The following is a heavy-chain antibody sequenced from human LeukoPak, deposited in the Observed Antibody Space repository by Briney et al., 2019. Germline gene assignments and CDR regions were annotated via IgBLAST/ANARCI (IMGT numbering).Heavy chain of an antibody. CDR3: AGAPGITMSPYYFDY. CDR1: GGSISSYY. Sequence: PSETLSLTCTVPGGSISSYYWSWIRQPPGKGLEWIGYIYYSGSTNYNPSLKSRVTISVDTSKNQFSLKLSSVTAADTAVYYCAGAPGITMSPYYFDYWGQGTLVTVSS. V-gene: IGHV4-59*01. J-gene: IGHJ4*02. CDR2: IYYSGST. D-gene: IGHD3-10*02.